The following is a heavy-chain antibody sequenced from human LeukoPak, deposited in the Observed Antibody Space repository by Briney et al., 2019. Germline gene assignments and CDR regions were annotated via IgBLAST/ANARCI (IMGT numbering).Heavy chain of an antibody. D-gene: IGHD1-26*01. CDR1: GFTFSNYG. Sequence: GGSLRLSCTASGFTFSNYGMHWVRQAPGKGLEWVAFIRYDGSSEYYADSVKGRFTISRDNAKNSLYLQMNSLRAEDTAVYYCASNKWEPPIYYFDYWGQGTLVTVSS. V-gene: IGHV3-30*02. CDR3: ASNKWEPPIYYFDY. J-gene: IGHJ4*02. CDR2: IRYDGSSE.